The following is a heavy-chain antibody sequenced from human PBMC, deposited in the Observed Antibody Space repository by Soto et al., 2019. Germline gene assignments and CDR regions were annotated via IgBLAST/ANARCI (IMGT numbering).Heavy chain of an antibody. J-gene: IGHJ4*02. D-gene: IGHD5-12*01. CDR3: AREGNLGRWLQPLDF. Sequence: VQLQVSAPGLVKPSETLSLTCTVSGDSISAYSWSWVRQPPGKALEWIGNIHYIGNTKYNPSLKSRVTMSVDTSKNQFSLKLISVTAADTAKYFCAREGNLGRWLQPLDFWGQGTLVTVSS. CDR1: GDSISAYS. V-gene: IGHV4-59*01. CDR2: IHYIGNT.